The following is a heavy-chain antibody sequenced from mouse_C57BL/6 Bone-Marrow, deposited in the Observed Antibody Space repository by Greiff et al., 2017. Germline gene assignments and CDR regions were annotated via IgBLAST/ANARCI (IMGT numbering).Heavy chain of an antibody. CDR3: ARDRYGNSWYFDV. Sequence: EVHLVESGGGLVKPGGSLKLSCAASGFTFSSYAMSWVRQTPEKRLEWVATISDGGSYTYYPDNVQGRFTISRDNAKNNLYLQMSHLKSEDTAMYYCARDRYGNSWYFDVWGTGTTVTVSS. V-gene: IGHV5-4*01. D-gene: IGHD2-1*01. CDR1: GFTFSSYA. J-gene: IGHJ1*03. CDR2: ISDGGSYT.